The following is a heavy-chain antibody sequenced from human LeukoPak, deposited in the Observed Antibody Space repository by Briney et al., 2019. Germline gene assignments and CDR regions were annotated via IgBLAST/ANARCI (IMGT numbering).Heavy chain of an antibody. CDR2: FYHRGST. Sequence: SETLSLTCIVSGYSISSGYYWGWIRQPPGRGLEWIGSFYHRGSTYYNPSLKSGVTMSVYTSKTQSSLKLSSVSAADTSVYYCARSELSCSGGSCPTRYAFDIWGQGTVVTASS. J-gene: IGHJ3*02. CDR1: GYSISSGYY. CDR3: ARSELSCSGGSCPTRYAFDI. D-gene: IGHD2-15*01. V-gene: IGHV4-38-2*02.